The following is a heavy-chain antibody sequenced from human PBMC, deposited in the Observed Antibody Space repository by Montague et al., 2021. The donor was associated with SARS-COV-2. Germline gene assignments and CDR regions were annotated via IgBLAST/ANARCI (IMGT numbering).Heavy chain of an antibody. CDR1: GFIFSNYA. Sequence: SLRLSCAASGFIFSNYAMTWVRQAPGKGLEWVSTMSGSGVSRDYADSVKGRFTISRDSSKNTLYLQMNSLRVEDTAVYYCAKDTATIRIAVALMDVWGQGTTVIVSS. CDR3: AKDTATIRIAVALMDV. V-gene: IGHV3-23*01. CDR2: MSGSGVSR. J-gene: IGHJ6*02. D-gene: IGHD6-19*01.